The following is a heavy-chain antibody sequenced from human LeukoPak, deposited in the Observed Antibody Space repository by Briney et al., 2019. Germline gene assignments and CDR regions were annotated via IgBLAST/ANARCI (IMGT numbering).Heavy chain of an antibody. V-gene: IGHV1-69*11. J-gene: IGHJ4*02. Sequence: SVRVSCKSSAGTFINYSINWLRQDPAQRVEWVRTNIPTLSTPNYAQAFQGSVTITTDDYATDAYMEMMSLQSADTTALYYASAFGFSGTSLLRSYYFDLWGQGTLLTVSS. CDR1: AGTFINYS. CDR2: NIPTLSTP. D-gene: IGHD2-8*01. CDR3: ASAFGFSGTSLLRSYYFDL.